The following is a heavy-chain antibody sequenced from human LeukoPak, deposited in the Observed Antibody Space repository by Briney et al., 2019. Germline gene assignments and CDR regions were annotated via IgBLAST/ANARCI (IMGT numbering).Heavy chain of an antibody. V-gene: IGHV3-21*01. CDR1: GFTFSSYS. CDR2: ISSSRSYI. D-gene: IGHD3-10*01. J-gene: IGHJ6*04. Sequence: GGSLRLPCAASGFTFSSYSMNWVRQAPGKGLEWVSSISSSRSYIYYADSVKGRFTISRDNAKNTLYLQMNSLRAEDTAVYYCARDQTTMVRGVNTMYYYYGMDVWGKGTTVTVSS. CDR3: ARDQTTMVRGVNTMYYYYGMDV.